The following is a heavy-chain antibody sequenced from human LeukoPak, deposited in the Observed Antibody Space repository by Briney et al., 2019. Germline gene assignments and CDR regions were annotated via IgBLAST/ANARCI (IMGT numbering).Heavy chain of an antibody. CDR2: ISGSGGST. CDR1: GFTFSSYA. V-gene: IGHV3-23*01. J-gene: IGHJ4*02. CDR3: AKGGSGSYYKIPFDC. Sequence: GGSLRLSCAASGFTFSSYAMSWVRQAPGKGLDWVSAISGSGGSTYYADSVKGRFTISRDNSKYTLYLQMNSLRAEDTAVYYCAKGGSGSYYKIPFDCWGQGTLVTVSS. D-gene: IGHD3-10*01.